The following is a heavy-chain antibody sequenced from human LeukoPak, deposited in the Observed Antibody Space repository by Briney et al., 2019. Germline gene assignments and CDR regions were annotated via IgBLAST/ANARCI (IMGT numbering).Heavy chain of an antibody. Sequence: GWSLRLSCPSSGFTFSSYSMNSVRQAPGKGLEWVSSISRSSSYIYYADSVKGRFTISRDNAKNSLYLQMNSLRAEDTAVYYCARDVGPQPVGGMDVWGQGTTVTVSS. CDR3: ARDVGPQPVGGMDV. J-gene: IGHJ6*02. CDR2: ISRSSSYI. D-gene: IGHD2-2*01. CDR1: GFTFSSYS. V-gene: IGHV3-21*01.